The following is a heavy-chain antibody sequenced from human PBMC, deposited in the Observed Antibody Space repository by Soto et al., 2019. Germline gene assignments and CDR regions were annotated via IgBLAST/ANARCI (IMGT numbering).Heavy chain of an antibody. CDR1: GFTFSSYG. V-gene: IGHV3-30*18. J-gene: IGHJ4*02. CDR3: AKDRNRTPLRY. Sequence: GGSLRLSCAASGFTFSSYGMHWVRQAPGKGLEWVAVISYDGSNKYYADSVEGRFTISRDNSKNTLYLQMNSLRAEDTAVYYCAKDRNRTPLRYWGQGTLVTVSS. D-gene: IGHD2-15*01. CDR2: ISYDGSNK.